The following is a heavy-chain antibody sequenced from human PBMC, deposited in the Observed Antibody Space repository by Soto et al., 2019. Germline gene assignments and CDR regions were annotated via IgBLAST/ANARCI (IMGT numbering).Heavy chain of an antibody. J-gene: IGHJ5*02. Sequence: EVQLVESGGGLVKPGGSLRLSCAASGFTFSNAWMNWVRQAPGKGLEWVGRIKSKTDGGTTDYAAPVKGRFTISRDDSKNTLYLQMNSLKTEDTAVYYCTTDGPIWGMITFGGVSAAAWGQGTLVTVSS. V-gene: IGHV3-15*07. CDR1: GFTFSNAW. CDR2: IKSKTDGGTT. CDR3: TTDGPIWGMITFGGVSAAA. D-gene: IGHD3-16*01.